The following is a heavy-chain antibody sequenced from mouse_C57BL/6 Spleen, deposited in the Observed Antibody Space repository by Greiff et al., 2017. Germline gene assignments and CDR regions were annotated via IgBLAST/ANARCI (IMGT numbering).Heavy chain of an antibody. V-gene: IGHV1-50*01. CDR1: GYTFTSYW. J-gene: IGHJ2*01. Sequence: QVQLQQPGAELVKPGASVKLSCKASGYTFTSYWMQWVKQRPGQGLEWIGEIDPSDSYTNYNQKFKGKATLTVDTSSSTAYMQLSSLTSGDSAVYHCAKRYGSSYYFDYWGQGTTLTVSA. CDR3: AKRYGSSYYFDY. D-gene: IGHD1-1*01. CDR2: IDPSDSYT.